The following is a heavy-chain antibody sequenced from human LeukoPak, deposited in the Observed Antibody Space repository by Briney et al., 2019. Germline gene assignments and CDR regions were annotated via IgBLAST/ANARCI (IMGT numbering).Heavy chain of an antibody. CDR2: IYYSGST. Sequence: SEPLPLTGTLSGGSISSSSYYWGWIRQPPGKGLEWIGSIYYSGSTYYNPSLKSRVTIAVDTSKNQFSLKLSSVTAADTAVYYCARDPPRGYSYGAFDYWGQGTLVTVSS. V-gene: IGHV4-39*07. D-gene: IGHD5-18*01. J-gene: IGHJ4*02. CDR1: GGSISSSSYY. CDR3: ARDPPRGYSYGAFDY.